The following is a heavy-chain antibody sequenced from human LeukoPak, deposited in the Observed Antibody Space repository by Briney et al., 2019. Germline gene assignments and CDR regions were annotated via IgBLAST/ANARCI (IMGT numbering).Heavy chain of an antibody. V-gene: IGHV3-7*05. Sequence: GGSLRLSWVASGFTFRSYWWNWFRKAQGKGLEWLANIKQDGSEKYYVDSVKGRFTISRDNAKSSLYLQMNSLRAEDTAVYYCARGGTYYYHYFDYWGQGTLVTVSS. CDR2: IKQDGSEK. CDR3: ARGGTYYYHYFDY. D-gene: IGHD1-26*01. J-gene: IGHJ4*02. CDR1: GFTFRSYW.